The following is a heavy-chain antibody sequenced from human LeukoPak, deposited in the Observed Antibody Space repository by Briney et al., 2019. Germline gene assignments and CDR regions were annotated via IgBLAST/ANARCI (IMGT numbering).Heavy chain of an antibody. V-gene: IGHV3-21*01. Sequence: KPGGSLRLCCAASGFTFSSYSMNWVRQATGKGLEWVSSISSSSSYIYYADAVKGRFTISRDNAKNSLYLQMNSLRAEDTAVYYCARYCSGGSCYHRDYYGMDVWGQGTTVTVSS. CDR1: GFTFSSYS. D-gene: IGHD2-15*01. CDR3: ARYCSGGSCYHRDYYGMDV. CDR2: ISSSSSYI. J-gene: IGHJ6*02.